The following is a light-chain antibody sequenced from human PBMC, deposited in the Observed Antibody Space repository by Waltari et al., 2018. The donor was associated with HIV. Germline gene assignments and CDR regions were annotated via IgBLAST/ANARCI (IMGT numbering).Light chain of an antibody. CDR3: QQYNNWPYT. Sequence: ELEMTQSPATLSVSPGERATLSCRASQSVSSNLAWYQQKPGQAPRLLIYGASTRATGIPARFSGSGSGTEFTLTISSLQSEDFAVYYCQQYNNWPYTFGQGTKLEIK. CDR2: GAS. J-gene: IGKJ2*01. CDR1: QSVSSN. V-gene: IGKV3-15*01.